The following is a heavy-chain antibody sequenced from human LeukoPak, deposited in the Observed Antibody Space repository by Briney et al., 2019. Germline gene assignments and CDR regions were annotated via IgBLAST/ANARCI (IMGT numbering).Heavy chain of an antibody. CDR2: ISSSSSYI. D-gene: IGHD2-15*01. V-gene: IGHV3-21*01. Sequence: PGGSLRLSCAASGFTFSSYSMNWVRQAPGKGLEWVSSISSSSSYIYYADSVKGRFTISRDNAKNSLYLQMNSLRAEDTAVYYCARDRCSGGSCYHDYWGQGTLVTVSS. J-gene: IGHJ4*02. CDR3: ARDRCSGGSCYHDY. CDR1: GFTFSSYS.